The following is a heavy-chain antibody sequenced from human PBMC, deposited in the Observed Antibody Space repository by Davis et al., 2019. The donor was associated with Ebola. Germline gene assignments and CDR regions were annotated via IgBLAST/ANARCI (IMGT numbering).Heavy chain of an antibody. J-gene: IGHJ6*02. CDR1: GFSFFSYG. V-gene: IGHV3-30*03. CDR2: ILYDGSEK. CDR3: ARGDFYYGVDV. Sequence: GGSLRLSCVVSGFSFFSYGMHWVRQAPGKGLEWVAVILYDGSEKYYADSVKGRFTISRDSSKNTVYLQMNNLRAEDTAVYYCARGDFYYGVDVWGQGTTVTVSS.